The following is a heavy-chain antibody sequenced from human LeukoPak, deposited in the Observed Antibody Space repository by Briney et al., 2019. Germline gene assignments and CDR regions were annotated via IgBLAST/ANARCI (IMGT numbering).Heavy chain of an antibody. J-gene: IGHJ4*02. V-gene: IGHV4-39*01. Sequence: PSETLSLTCTVSGGSISSSSYFWGWIRQPPGKGLEWIASSYYSGSTQYNPSLKSRATISVDTSKDQFSLDLGSVTAADTAVYYCAGSRSFWGGFDYWGQGTLVSASS. D-gene: IGHD6-13*01. CDR3: AGSRSFWGGFDY. CDR1: GGSISSSSYF. CDR2: SYYSGST.